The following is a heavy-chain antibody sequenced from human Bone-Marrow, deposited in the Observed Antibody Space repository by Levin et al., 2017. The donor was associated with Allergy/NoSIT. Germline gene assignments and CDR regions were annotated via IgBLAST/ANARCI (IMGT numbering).Heavy chain of an antibody. CDR2: ISYDGTNE. J-gene: IGHJ4*02. V-gene: IGHV3-30*18. CDR3: VKDSEYSSGWFDGY. CDR1: GFTFSSHG. Sequence: GESLKISCAASGFTFSSHGMHWVRQAPGKGLEWVAFISYDGTNEYYGDSVKGRFTISRDKSKNTLYLQMNSLRAEDTAVYYCVKDSEYSSGWFDGYWGQGTLVTVSS. D-gene: IGHD6-19*01.